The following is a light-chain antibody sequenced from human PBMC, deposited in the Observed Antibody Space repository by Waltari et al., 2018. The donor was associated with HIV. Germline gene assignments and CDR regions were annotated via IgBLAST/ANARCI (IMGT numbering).Light chain of an antibody. Sequence: QSALTQPASVSGSPGQSITITCSRTTTAGGSYNFASWYQKHPGKAPNLMIHEVTNRASVPSTRFSGSKSGKTAYLTISGLQTEEEADYYCSSYANTNSVIFGGGHKLPVL. V-gene: IGLV2-14*03. CDR1: TTAGGSYNF. J-gene: IGLJ2*01. CDR2: EVT. CDR3: SSYANTNSVI.